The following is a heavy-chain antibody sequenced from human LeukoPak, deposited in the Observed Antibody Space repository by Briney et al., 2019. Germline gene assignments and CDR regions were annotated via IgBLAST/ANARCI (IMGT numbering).Heavy chain of an antibody. V-gene: IGHV4-59*01. D-gene: IGHD6-19*01. J-gene: IGHJ4*02. CDR3: ARAGPHSSGWQYVDY. Sequence: PSETLSLTCTVSGGSISSYYWSWIRQPPGKGLEWIGYIYYTGSTTYNPSLKSRVTMSVDTSKNQFSLKLSSVTAADTAVYYCARAGPHSSGWQYVDYWGQGTLVTVSS. CDR1: GGSISSYY. CDR2: IYYTGST.